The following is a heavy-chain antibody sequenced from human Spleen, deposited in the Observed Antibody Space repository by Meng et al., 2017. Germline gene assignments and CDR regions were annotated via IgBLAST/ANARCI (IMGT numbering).Heavy chain of an antibody. J-gene: IGHJ4*01. CDR3: STGGGGN. CDR1: GFSLSNAW. V-gene: IGHV3-15*01. CDR2: IKSKTAGGTT. D-gene: IGHD3-10*01. Sequence: GGSLRLSCAASGFSLSNAWMSWVRQAPGRGLECVGHIKSKTAGGTTDYAAPVKGRSTISRDDSKNTLYLQMDNLKTEDTSIYYCSTGGGGNWGHGSQVT.